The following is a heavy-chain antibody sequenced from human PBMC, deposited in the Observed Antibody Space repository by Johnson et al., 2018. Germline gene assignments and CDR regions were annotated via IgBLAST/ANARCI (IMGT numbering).Heavy chain of an antibody. V-gene: IGHV3-23*04. D-gene: IGHD6-13*01. CDR2: ISGSGGST. Sequence: VQLVETGGGLVQPGGSLRLSCAASGFTVSGNYMSWVRQAPGKGLEWVSAISGSGGSTYYADSVKGRFTISRNNSKNTLYLQMNSLGAEDTAVYYCSRDQGYSFAFDIWRQGTMVTVSS. CDR3: SRDQGYSFAFDI. CDR1: GFTVSGNY. J-gene: IGHJ3*02.